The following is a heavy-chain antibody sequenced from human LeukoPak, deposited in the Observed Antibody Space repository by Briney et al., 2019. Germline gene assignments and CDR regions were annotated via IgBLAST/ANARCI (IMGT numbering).Heavy chain of an antibody. D-gene: IGHD4-17*01. CDR2: IYYSGST. CDR1: GGSISSYY. CDR3: ARVHGDYYFDC. J-gene: IGHJ4*02. Sequence: PSETLSLTCTVSGGSISSYYWSWIRQPPGKGLEWIGYIYYSGSTNYNPSLKSRVTISVDTSKNQFSLKLSSVTAADTAVYYCARVHGDYYFDCWGQGTLVTVSS. V-gene: IGHV4-59*01.